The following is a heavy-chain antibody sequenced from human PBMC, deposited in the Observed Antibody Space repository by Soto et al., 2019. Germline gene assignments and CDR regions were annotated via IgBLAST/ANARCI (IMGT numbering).Heavy chain of an antibody. CDR1: GYSISSGYY. Sequence: SETLSLTCAVSGYSISSGYYWGWIRQPPGKGLEWIGSIYHSGSTYYNPSLKSRVTISVDTSKNQFSLELSSVTAADTAVYYCARDLRIAAVSRGQYNWFDPWGQGTLVTVSS. CDR2: IYHSGST. D-gene: IGHD6-13*01. CDR3: ARDLRIAAVSRGQYNWFDP. J-gene: IGHJ5*02. V-gene: IGHV4-38-2*02.